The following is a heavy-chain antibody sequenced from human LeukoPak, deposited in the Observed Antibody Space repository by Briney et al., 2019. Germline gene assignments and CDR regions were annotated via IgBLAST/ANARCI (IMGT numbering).Heavy chain of an antibody. Sequence: PGGSLRLSCAASGFTFDDYAMHWVRQAPGKGLEWVSGISWNSGTIDYADSVKGRFTISRDNAKSSLYLHMNSLSSEDTALYYCAKDANPHFYAMDVWGQGTTVTVSS. CDR1: GFTFDDYA. CDR2: ISWNSGTI. V-gene: IGHV3-9*01. CDR3: AKDANPHFYAMDV. J-gene: IGHJ6*02.